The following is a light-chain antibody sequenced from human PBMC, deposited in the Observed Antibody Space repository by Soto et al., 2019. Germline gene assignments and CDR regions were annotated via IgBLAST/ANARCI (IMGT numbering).Light chain of an antibody. V-gene: IGKV3-11*01. CDR3: QQRSNPLT. J-gene: IGKJ4*01. CDR1: QSIGYY. CDR2: DAS. Sequence: EIVLTHSPATLSLSPWEIATLSCRASQSIGYYLAWYQQKPGQAPRLLFYDASNRATGVPARFSGSGTGTDFTLTISSLEPEDFAVYYCQQRSNPLTFGGGTKVDIK.